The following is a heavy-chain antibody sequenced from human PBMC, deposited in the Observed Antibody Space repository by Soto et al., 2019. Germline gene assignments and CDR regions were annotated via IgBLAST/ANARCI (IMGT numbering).Heavy chain of an antibody. Sequence: GGSLRLSCAASGFSFSNYWMHWVRQVPGKGLVWVSVINSDGSGTRNADSVKGRFTISRDNAKNTLYLQMSSLRAEDTAFYYCARGGGYCASNRCPYVVDYWGQGTLVTVSS. CDR3: ARGGGYCASNRCPYVVDY. J-gene: IGHJ4*02. D-gene: IGHD2-2*01. CDR1: GFSFSNYW. CDR2: INSDGSGT. V-gene: IGHV3-74*01.